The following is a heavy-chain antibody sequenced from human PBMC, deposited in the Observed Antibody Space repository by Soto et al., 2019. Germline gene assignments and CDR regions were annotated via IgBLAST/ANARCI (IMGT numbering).Heavy chain of an antibody. V-gene: IGHV4-59*12. Sequence: SETLSLTCTVSGGSISSYYWSWIRQSPGKGLEWIGYIHYSGSTNYNPSLKSRVTISVDTPKNQFSLKLSSVTAADTAVYYCARDKITGVFYSWGQRTLLTVSS. CDR2: IHYSGST. CDR1: GGSISSYY. J-gene: IGHJ4*02. CDR3: ARDKITGVFYS. D-gene: IGHD2-8*02.